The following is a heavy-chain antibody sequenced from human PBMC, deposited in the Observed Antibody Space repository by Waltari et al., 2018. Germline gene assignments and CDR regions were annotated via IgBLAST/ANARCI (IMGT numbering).Heavy chain of an antibody. J-gene: IGHJ5*01. CDR2: IHHGGGT. V-gene: IGHV4-4*02. Sequence: QVQLQESGPGLVKPSGTLSLTCVVSGGPISTNVWWNWVRQPPGKGLEWVGEIHHGGGTNSSPSLKSRVAISLDTSKNQFSLRLSSVTAADTAVYYCARNKGAADFDSWGQGTLVTVSS. D-gene: IGHD6-13*01. CDR3: ARNKGAADFDS. CDR1: GGPISTNVW.